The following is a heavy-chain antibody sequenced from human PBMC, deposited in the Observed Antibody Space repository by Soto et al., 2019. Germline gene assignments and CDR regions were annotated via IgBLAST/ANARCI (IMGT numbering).Heavy chain of an antibody. CDR3: ARRDSSGLNPDF. CDR2: IDPSDSYT. V-gene: IGHV5-10-1*01. Sequence: VRKMPGKGLEWMGRIDPSDSYTNYSPSFQGHVTISADKSISTAYLQWSSLKASDTAIYYCARRDSSGLNPDFWGQGTLVTVSS. D-gene: IGHD3-22*01. J-gene: IGHJ4*02.